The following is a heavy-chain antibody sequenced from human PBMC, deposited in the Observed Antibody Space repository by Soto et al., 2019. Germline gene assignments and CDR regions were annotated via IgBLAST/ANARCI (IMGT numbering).Heavy chain of an antibody. J-gene: IGHJ3*02. Sequence: PAETLSLTCTVSGGSISSYYWSWIRQPPGKGLEWIGYIYYSGSTNYNASLKSRVTISVDTSKNQFSLKLSSVTAADTAVYYCASSYYSGPVGRGAFDIWGQGTMGTVPS. CDR3: ASSYYSGPVGRGAFDI. CDR2: IYYSGST. V-gene: IGHV4-59*01. CDR1: GGSISSYY. D-gene: IGHD3-10*01.